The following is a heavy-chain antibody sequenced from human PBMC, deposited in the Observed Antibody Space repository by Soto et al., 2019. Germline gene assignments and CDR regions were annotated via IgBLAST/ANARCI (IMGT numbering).Heavy chain of an antibody. J-gene: IGHJ4*02. D-gene: IGHD6-19*01. V-gene: IGHV3-21*01. Sequence: GGSLRLSCAASGFTFTSYSMNWVRQAPGKGLEWVSTINTNSRYIYYADSVKGRFTISRDNAKKSLYLQINSLRADDTAVYYCARDPTGGSWPYYFDSWGRGTLVTVSS. CDR2: INTNSRYI. CDR1: GFTFTSYS. CDR3: ARDPTGGSWPYYFDS.